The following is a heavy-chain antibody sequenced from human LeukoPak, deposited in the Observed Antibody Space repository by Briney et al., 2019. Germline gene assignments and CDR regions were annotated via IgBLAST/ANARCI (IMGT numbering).Heavy chain of an antibody. CDR2: ISYDGSNK. D-gene: IGHD6-13*01. Sequence: GRSLRLSCAASGFTFSSYGMHWVRQAPGKGLEWVAVISYDGSNKYYADSVKGRFTISRDNSKNTLYLQMNSLRAEDTAVYYCARDTVGGYSSSWVLDYWGQGTLVTVSS. J-gene: IGHJ4*02. V-gene: IGHV3-30*03. CDR1: GFTFSSYG. CDR3: ARDTVGGYSSSWVLDY.